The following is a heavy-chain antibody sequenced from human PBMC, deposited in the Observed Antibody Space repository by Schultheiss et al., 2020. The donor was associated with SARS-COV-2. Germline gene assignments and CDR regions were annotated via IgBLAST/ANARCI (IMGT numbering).Heavy chain of an antibody. V-gene: IGHV4-31*03. CDR1: GGSISSGGYY. Sequence: SETLSLTCTVSGGSISSGGYYWSWIRQHPGKGLEWIGEIYHSGSTNYNPSLKSRVTISVDKSKNQFSLKLSSVTAADTAVYYCARNRIYYGMDVWGQGTTVTVSS. CDR3: ARNRIYYGMDV. CDR2: IYHSGST. J-gene: IGHJ6*02. D-gene: IGHD1-14*01.